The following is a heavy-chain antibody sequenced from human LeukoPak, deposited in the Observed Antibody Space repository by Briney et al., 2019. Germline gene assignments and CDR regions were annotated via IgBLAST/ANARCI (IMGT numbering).Heavy chain of an antibody. J-gene: IGHJ3*02. CDR3: ARGLTAFDI. CDR2: INHSGST. V-gene: IGHV4-34*01. CDR1: GGSFSGYY. Sequence: SETLSLTCAVYGGSFSGYYWSWIRQPPGKGLEWIGEINHSGSTNYNPSLKSRVTISVDTSKNQFSLKLSSVTAADTAVYYCARGLTAFDIRGQGTMVTVSS.